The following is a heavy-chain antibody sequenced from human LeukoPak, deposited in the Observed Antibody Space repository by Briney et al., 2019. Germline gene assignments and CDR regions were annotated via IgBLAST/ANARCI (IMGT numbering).Heavy chain of an antibody. Sequence: SETLSLTCTVSGGSISSYYWSWIRQPPGKGLEWIGYIYYSGSTNYNPSLKSRVTISVDTSKNQFSLKLSSVTAADTAVYYCARLTTVVADYYYGMDVWGQGTTVTVSS. CDR1: GGSISSYY. CDR2: IYYSGST. CDR3: ARLTTVVADYYYGMDV. J-gene: IGHJ6*02. V-gene: IGHV4-59*08. D-gene: IGHD4-23*01.